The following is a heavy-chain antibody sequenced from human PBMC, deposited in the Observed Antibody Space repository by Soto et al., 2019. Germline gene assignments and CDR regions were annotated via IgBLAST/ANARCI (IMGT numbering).Heavy chain of an antibody. Sequence: GESLKISCKGSGYSFTSYWIGWVRQMPGKGLEWMGIIYPGDSDTRYSPSFQGQVTISADKSISTAYLQWSSLKASDTAMYYCARVGYCSSTSCSTGGMDVWGQGTTVTVSS. CDR1: GYSFTSYW. V-gene: IGHV5-51*01. J-gene: IGHJ6*02. CDR2: IYPGDSDT. D-gene: IGHD2-2*01. CDR3: ARVGYCSSTSCSTGGMDV.